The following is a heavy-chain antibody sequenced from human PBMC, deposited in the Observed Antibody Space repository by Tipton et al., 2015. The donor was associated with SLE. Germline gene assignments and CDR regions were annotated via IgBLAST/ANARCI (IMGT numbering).Heavy chain of an antibody. J-gene: IGHJ4*01. Sequence: TLSLTCDVYGGSFSGYYWSWVRQSPGKGLQWIGEINHSGNTNYDPSLKSRVTISLDTSKNQFSLKLTSVTAADSAVYFCARGAKERITLVRVRPYYFDYWGQGSLVTVSS. CDR1: GGSFSGYY. CDR2: INHSGNT. V-gene: IGHV4-34*01. D-gene: IGHD3-10*01. CDR3: ARGAKERITLVRVRPYYFDY.